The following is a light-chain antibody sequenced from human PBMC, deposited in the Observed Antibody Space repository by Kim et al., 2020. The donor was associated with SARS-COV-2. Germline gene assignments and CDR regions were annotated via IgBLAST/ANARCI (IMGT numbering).Light chain of an antibody. Sequence: SGSPGERATLSCRASQSVSTNLAWYQQKPGQAPRLLIHSASTRATGIPDRFSGSGSGTEFTLTISGLQPEDFAVYFCQQCYNYPRTFGQGTKLEIK. CDR1: QSVSTN. J-gene: IGKJ1*01. CDR3: QQCYNYPRT. V-gene: IGKV3-15*01. CDR2: SAS.